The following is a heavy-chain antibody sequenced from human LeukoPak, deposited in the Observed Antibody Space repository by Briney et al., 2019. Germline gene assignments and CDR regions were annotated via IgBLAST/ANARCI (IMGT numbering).Heavy chain of an antibody. V-gene: IGHV3-48*01. J-gene: IGHJ4*02. CDR3: ARFGPGDYYDSSGYYSPLLDY. Sequence: GGSLRLSCAASGFIFSSHGVNWVRQAPGKGLEWVSYISSSSSAIYYADSVKGRFTISRDNAKNSLYLQMNSLRAEDTAVYYCARFGPGDYYDSSGYYSPLLDYWGQGTLVTVSS. CDR2: ISSSSSAI. D-gene: IGHD3-22*01. CDR1: GFIFSSHG.